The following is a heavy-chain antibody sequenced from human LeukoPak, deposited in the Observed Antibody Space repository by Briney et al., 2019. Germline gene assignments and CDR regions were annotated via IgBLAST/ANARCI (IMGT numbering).Heavy chain of an antibody. J-gene: IGHJ5*02. D-gene: IGHD6-13*01. V-gene: IGHV1-18*04. CDR3: ARDQIAAAGPNWFDP. CDR1: GYTFTSYG. Sequence: ASVKVSCKASGYTFTSYGISWVRQAPGQGLEWMGWISAYNGNTNYAQKLQGRVTMTTDTSTSTAYMELRSLRSDDTAVYYCARDQIAAAGPNWFDPWGQGTLVTVSS. CDR2: ISAYNGNT.